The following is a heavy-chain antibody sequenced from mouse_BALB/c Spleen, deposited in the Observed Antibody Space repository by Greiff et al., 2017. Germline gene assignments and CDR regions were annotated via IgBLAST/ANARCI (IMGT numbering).Heavy chain of an antibody. D-gene: IGHD1-2*01. CDR2: INPNNGGT. J-gene: IGHJ2*01. CDR1: GYTFTDYN. CDR3: ARALLRLRNFFDY. V-gene: IGHV1-18*01. Sequence: VQLQQSGPELVKPGASVKIPCKASGYTFTDYNMDWVKQSHGKSLEWIGDINPNNGGTIYNQKFKGKATLTVDKSSSTAYMELRSLTSEDTAVYYCARALLRLRNFFDYWGQGTTLTVSS.